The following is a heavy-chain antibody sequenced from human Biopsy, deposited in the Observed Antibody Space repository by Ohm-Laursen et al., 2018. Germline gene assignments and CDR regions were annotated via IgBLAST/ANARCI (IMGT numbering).Heavy chain of an antibody. Sequence: SDTLSLTCTVSGVSISSYYWSWIRQPHGKGLEWIGNVYYTGSTDYNLSLQSRVTITVDTSKNHFSLRLRSVTSADTAIYYCARDRGYYSDRTVPGYFDLWGRGTLVTVSS. V-gene: IGHV4-59*01. J-gene: IGHJ2*01. CDR3: ARDRGYYSDRTVPGYFDL. CDR2: VYYTGST. D-gene: IGHD3-22*01. CDR1: GVSISSYY.